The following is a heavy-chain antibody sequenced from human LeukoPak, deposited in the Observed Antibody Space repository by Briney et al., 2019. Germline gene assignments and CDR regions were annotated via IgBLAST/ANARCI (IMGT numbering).Heavy chain of an antibody. J-gene: IGHJ5*02. D-gene: IGHD3-22*01. CDR2: IYTSWST. CDR1: GVSISSYY. Sequence: SETLSLTCTVSGVSISSYYWSWIRQPAGKGLEWIGRIYTSWSTNYNPSLESRVTMSVDTSKNQFSLKLSSVTAADTAVYYCARVYYYDSSVPLVWFDPWGQGTLVTVSS. V-gene: IGHV4-4*07. CDR3: ARVYYYDSSVPLVWFDP.